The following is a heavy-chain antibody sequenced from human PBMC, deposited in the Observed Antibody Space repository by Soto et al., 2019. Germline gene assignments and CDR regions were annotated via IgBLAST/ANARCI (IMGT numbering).Heavy chain of an antibody. CDR3: TRDGDGRMTTNPYYYYGMDV. J-gene: IGHJ6*02. D-gene: IGHD2-21*02. CDR2: IYYTGKT. Sequence: PSETLSLTCSISGGTIGDYYWSWIRQPPGKGLEWLAYIYYTGKTDQNPSLERRVSISLGTSKNQFSLNLRSVTAADTAVYYCTRDGDGRMTTNPYYYYGMDVWGPGITVTVSS. V-gene: IGHV4-59*01. CDR1: GGTIGDYY.